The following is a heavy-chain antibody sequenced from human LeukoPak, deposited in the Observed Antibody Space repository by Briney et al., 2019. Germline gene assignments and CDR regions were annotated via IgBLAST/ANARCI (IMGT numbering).Heavy chain of an antibody. CDR1: GYTFTGYY. D-gene: IGHD5-12*01. J-gene: IGHJ4*02. V-gene: IGHV1-2*02. CDR2: INPNNGGT. CDR3: ARDKYTGYETFDY. Sequence: GASVKVSCQASGYTFTGYYIHWVRQAPGQGLEWMGWINPNNGGTNYAQKLQGRVTMTRDTSISSAYMELNTLSSDDTAVNYGARDKYTGYETFDYWGQGTPVTVSS.